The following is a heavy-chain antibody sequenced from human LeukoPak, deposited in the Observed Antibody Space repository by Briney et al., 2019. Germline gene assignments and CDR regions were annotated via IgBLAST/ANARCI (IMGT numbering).Heavy chain of an antibody. V-gene: IGHV4-31*03. Sequence: PSETLSLTCTVSGGSISSGGYYWSWIRQHPGKGLEWIGYIYYSGSTYYNPSLKSRVTISVDTSKNQFSLKLSSVTAADTAAYYCARTYSSIGYYYYGMDVWGQGTTVTVSS. CDR2: IYYSGST. CDR1: GGSISSGGYY. CDR3: ARTYSSIGYYYYGMDV. D-gene: IGHD6-13*01. J-gene: IGHJ6*02.